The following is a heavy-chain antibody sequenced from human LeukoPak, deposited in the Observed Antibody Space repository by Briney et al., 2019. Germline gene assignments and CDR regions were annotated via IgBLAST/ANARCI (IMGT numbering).Heavy chain of an antibody. D-gene: IGHD6-6*01. V-gene: IGHV4-34*01. Sequence: SETLSLTCAVYGGSFSGYYWSWIRQPPGKGLEWIGEINRSGSTNYNPSLKSRVTISVDTSKNQFSLKLSSVTAADTAVYYCARLSPLDRASIGLDYWGQGTLVTVSS. CDR2: INRSGST. CDR1: GGSFSGYY. J-gene: IGHJ4*02. CDR3: ARLSPLDRASIGLDY.